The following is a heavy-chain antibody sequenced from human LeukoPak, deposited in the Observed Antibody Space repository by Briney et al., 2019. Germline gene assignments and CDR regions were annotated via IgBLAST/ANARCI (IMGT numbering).Heavy chain of an antibody. CDR2: IIPIFGTA. CDR3: ARGHRARPRAVAGTGEDY. Sequence: SVKVSCKASGGTSSSYAISWVRQAPGQGLEWMGGIIPIFGTANYAQKFQGGVTITTDESTSTAYMELSSLRSEDTAVYYCARGHRARPRAVAGTGEDYWGQGTLVTVSS. J-gene: IGHJ4*02. CDR1: GGTSSSYA. V-gene: IGHV1-69*05. D-gene: IGHD6-19*01.